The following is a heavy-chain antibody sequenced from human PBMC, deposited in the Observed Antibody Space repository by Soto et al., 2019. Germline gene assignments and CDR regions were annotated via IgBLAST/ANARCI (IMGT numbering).Heavy chain of an antibody. CDR3: ATVYFYDSSADYYFDY. Sequence: GGSLRLSCTVSGFTFDDYAMSWVRQAPGKGLEWVGFISSQAFGGTTEYAASVEGRFTISTDESKTIAYLQMNSLKAADTAVYFCATVYFYDSSADYYFDYRGQGTLVTVSS. CDR2: ISSQAFGGTT. D-gene: IGHD3-22*01. V-gene: IGHV3-49*04. J-gene: IGHJ4*02. CDR1: GFTFDDYA.